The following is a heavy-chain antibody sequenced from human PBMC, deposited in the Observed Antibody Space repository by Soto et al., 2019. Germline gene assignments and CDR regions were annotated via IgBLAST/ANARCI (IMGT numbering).Heavy chain of an antibody. V-gene: IGHV3-48*04. D-gene: IGHD1-20*01. Sequence: GGSLRLSCVASGFTFSSYSMNWVRQAPGKGLEWVSYISSSSSTIYYADSVKGRFTISRDNAKNSLYLQMNSLRAEDTAVYYCARRARTHNGNFDYWGQGTLVTVSS. CDR2: ISSSSSTI. CDR1: GFTFSSYS. CDR3: ARRARTHNGNFDY. J-gene: IGHJ4*02.